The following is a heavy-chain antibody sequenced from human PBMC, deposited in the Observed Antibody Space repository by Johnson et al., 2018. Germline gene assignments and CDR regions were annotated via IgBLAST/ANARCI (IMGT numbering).Heavy chain of an antibody. J-gene: IGHJ6*03. CDR2: ISWNSGSI. V-gene: IGHV3-9*01. CDR1: GFTFDDYA. D-gene: IGHD1-26*01. CDR3: VKDVGVGARDYYCYMDV. Sequence: VQLVESGGGLVQPGRSLRLSCAASGFTFDDYAMHWVRQAPGKGLEWVSGISWNSGSIGYVDSVKGRFTISRDNAKNSLYLQMNSMRSEDTALYYCVKDVGVGARDYYCYMDVWGKGTTVTVSS.